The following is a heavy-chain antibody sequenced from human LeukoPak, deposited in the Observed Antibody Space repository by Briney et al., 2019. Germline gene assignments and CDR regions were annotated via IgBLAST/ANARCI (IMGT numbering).Heavy chain of an antibody. Sequence: PGGSLRLSCAASGFTFSNAWMSWVRQAPGKGLEWVGRIKSKTDGGTTDYAAPVKGRFTISRDDSKNTLYLQMNSLKTEDTAVYYCTTVGYCSSTSCYPNYYYYYMDVWGKGTTVTISS. CDR1: GFTFSNAW. CDR3: TTVGYCSSTSCYPNYYYYYMDV. D-gene: IGHD2-2*01. CDR2: IKSKTDGGTT. V-gene: IGHV3-15*01. J-gene: IGHJ6*03.